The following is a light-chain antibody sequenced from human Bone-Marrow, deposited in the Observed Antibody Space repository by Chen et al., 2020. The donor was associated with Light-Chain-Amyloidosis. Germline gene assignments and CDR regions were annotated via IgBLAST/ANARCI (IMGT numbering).Light chain of an antibody. V-gene: IGLV3-1*01. CDR3: QAWDSSTVV. CDR1: KLGDKY. J-gene: IGLJ2*01. Sequence: SYELTQPPSVSVSPGQTASITCSGEKLGDKYACWYQQKPGQSPVLVIYQDNKRPSGIPERFSGSSSGDTATLTISGTQAMDEADYYCQAWDSSTVVFGGGTKLTVL. CDR2: QDN.